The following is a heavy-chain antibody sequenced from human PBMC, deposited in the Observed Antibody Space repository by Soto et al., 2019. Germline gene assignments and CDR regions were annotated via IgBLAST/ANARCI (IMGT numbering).Heavy chain of an antibody. CDR3: ARGNYDILTGYYYYFDY. D-gene: IGHD3-9*01. CDR1: GGSISSGDNY. Sequence: PSETLSLTCTVSGGSISSGDNYWSWIRQPPGKGLELIGYIYYSGSTYYNPSLKSRVTISVDTSKNQFSLKLSSVTSADTAVYYCARGNYDILTGYYYYFDYWGQGTLVTVSS. J-gene: IGHJ4*02. V-gene: IGHV4-30-4*01. CDR2: IYYSGST.